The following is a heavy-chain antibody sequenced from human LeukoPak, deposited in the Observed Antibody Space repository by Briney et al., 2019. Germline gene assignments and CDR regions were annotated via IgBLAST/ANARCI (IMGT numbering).Heavy chain of an antibody. CDR3: AREPPRDY. Sequence: GSLRLSCAASGFTFSNYAMNWVRQAPGKGLEWVSIIAVDGRTTHYGDSVKGRFTISRDNSKNTLYLQMSSLRAEDTAVYYCAREPPRDYWGQGTLVTVSS. CDR2: IAVDGRTT. J-gene: IGHJ4*02. CDR1: GFTFSNYA. V-gene: IGHV3-23*01.